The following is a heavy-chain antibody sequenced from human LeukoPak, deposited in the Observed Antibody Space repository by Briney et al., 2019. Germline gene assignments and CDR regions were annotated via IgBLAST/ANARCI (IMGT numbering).Heavy chain of an antibody. CDR2: INHSGST. CDR3: ARGLAALDY. D-gene: IGHD6-13*01. V-gene: IGHV4-34*01. J-gene: IGHJ4*02. CDR1: GGSFSGYY. Sequence: SETLSLTCAVYGGSFSGYYWSWIRQPPGKGLEWIGEINHSGSTNYNPSLKSRVTISVETSKNQFSLKLSSVTAADTAVYYCARGLAALDYWGQGTLVTVSS.